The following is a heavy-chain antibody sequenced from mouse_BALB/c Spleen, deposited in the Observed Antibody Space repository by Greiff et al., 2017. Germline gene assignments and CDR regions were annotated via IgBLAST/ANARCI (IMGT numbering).Heavy chain of an antibody. Sequence: QVQLKQPGAELVKSGAPVKLFCKASGYTFTSYWMNWVKQRPGRGLEWIGRIDPSDSETHYNQKFKDKATLTVDKSSSTAYIQLSSLTSEDSAVYYCAAMDYWGQGTSVTVSS. V-gene: IGHV1-69*02. CDR2: IDPSDSET. CDR1: GYTFTSYW. J-gene: IGHJ4*01. CDR3: AAMDY.